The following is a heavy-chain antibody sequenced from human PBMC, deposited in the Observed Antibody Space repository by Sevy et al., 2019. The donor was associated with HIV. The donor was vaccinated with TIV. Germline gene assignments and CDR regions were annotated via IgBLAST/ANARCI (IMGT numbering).Heavy chain of an antibody. J-gene: IGHJ6*02. CDR1: GFTFSNYW. Sequence: GGSLRLSCAASGFTFSNYWMSWLRQAPGKGLEWVANIKRDGSEKYYVASVKGRFTISRDNAKTSLYLQMNSLRAEDTAVYYCARDCSSATCLWGLDVWGQGTTVTVSS. V-gene: IGHV3-7*03. CDR2: IKRDGSEK. D-gene: IGHD2-2*01. CDR3: ARDCSSATCLWGLDV.